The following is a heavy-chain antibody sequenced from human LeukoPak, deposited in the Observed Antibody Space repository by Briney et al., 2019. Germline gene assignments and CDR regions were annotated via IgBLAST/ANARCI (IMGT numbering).Heavy chain of an antibody. Sequence: ASVKVSCKVSGYTLTELSVHWVRQAPGKGLEWMGGFDPEDGETIYAQKFQGRVTMTEDTSTDTAYMELSSLRSEDTAVYYCAKDLVVVPAAGDCFDPWGQGTLVTVSS. J-gene: IGHJ5*02. CDR3: AKDLVVVPAAGDCFDP. CDR1: GYTLTELS. CDR2: FDPEDGET. V-gene: IGHV1-24*01. D-gene: IGHD2-2*01.